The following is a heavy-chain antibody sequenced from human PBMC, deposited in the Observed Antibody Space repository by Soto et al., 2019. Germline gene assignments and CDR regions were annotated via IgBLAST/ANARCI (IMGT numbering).Heavy chain of an antibody. CDR1: GFTFSSYS. CDR2: ISSSSSTI. Sequence: GGSLRLSCAASGFTFSSYSMNWVRQAPGKGLEWVSYISSSSSTIYYADSVKGRFTISRDNAKNSPYLQMNSLRDEDTAVYYCARERLGFGGVIVTYYYYGMDVWGQGTTVTVSS. D-gene: IGHD3-16*02. CDR3: ARERLGFGGVIVTYYYYGMDV. J-gene: IGHJ6*02. V-gene: IGHV3-48*02.